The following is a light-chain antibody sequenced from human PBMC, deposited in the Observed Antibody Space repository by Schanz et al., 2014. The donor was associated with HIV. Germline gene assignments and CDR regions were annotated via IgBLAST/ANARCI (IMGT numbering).Light chain of an antibody. CDR1: QSVGNG. V-gene: IGKV1-5*03. J-gene: IGKJ1*01. CDR3: QHYTSYYWA. CDR2: RTS. Sequence: DIQMTQSPSTVSASVGDRVTVTCRASQSVGNGLAWFQQKPGKAPKLLLYRTSSLESGVPSRFSGSGSGTEFTLTITSLQPDDLATYFCQHYTSYYWAFGQGTKVEIK.